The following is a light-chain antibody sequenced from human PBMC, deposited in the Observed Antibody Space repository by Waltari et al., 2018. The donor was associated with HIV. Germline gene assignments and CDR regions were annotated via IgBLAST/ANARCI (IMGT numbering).Light chain of an antibody. Sequence: QSVLTQPPSASGTPGQRVTISCFGGTSNVESNYVYWYQQVPGTTPKLLIYRNQERPSGVPDRFSGSKSGTSASLAVSGLRSEDEAAYYCAVWDDSLNGLVFGGGTKLTVL. V-gene: IGLV1-47*01. J-gene: IGLJ2*01. CDR2: RNQ. CDR1: TSNVESNY. CDR3: AVWDDSLNGLV.